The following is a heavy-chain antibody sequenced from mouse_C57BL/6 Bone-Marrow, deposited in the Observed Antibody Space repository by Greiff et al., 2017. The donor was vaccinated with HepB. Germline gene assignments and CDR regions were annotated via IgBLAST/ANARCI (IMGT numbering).Heavy chain of an antibody. CDR2: INPSSGYT. V-gene: IGHV1-4*01. Sequence: QVQLQQSGAELARPGASVKMSCKASGYTFTSYTMRWVKQRPGQGLEWIGYINPSSGYTKYNQKFKDKATLTADKSSSTAYMQLSSLTSEDSAVYYCARGMRDDGLPWFAYWGQGTLVTVSA. CDR1: GYTFTSYT. D-gene: IGHD2-3*01. J-gene: IGHJ3*01. CDR3: ARGMRDDGLPWFAY.